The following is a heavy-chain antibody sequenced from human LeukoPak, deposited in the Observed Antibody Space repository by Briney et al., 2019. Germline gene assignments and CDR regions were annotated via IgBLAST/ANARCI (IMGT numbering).Heavy chain of an antibody. CDR1: GESFSGYY. CDR3: ARGTYAARRGHFDY. D-gene: IGHD6-6*01. CDR2: INHSGST. J-gene: IGHJ4*02. V-gene: IGHV4-34*01. Sequence: SETLSLTCAVYGESFSGYYWSWIRQPPGKGLEWIGEINHSGSTNYNPSLKSRVTISVDTSKNQFSLKLSSVTAADTAVYYCARGTYAARRGHFDYWGQGTLVTVSS.